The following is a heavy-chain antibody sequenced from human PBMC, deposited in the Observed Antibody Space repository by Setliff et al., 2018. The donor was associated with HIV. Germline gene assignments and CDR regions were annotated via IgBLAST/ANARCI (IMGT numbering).Heavy chain of an antibody. CDR3: ARGSRSPLVNKFRVTPAFDY. D-gene: IGHD2-21*02. CDR2: ISHSGST. Sequence: PSETLSLTCAVYGGSFSGHYWSWIRQTPGKGLEWIGDISHSGSTNYNPSLKSRVTISVDTSKNQFSLRLTTVTAAATAVYFCARGSRSPLVNKFRVTPAFDYWGQGTLVTVSS. J-gene: IGHJ4*01. V-gene: IGHV4-34*01. CDR1: GGSFSGHY.